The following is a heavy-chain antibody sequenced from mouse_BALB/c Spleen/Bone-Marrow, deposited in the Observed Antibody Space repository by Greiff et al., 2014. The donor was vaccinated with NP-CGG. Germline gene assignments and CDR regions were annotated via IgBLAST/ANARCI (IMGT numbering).Heavy chain of an antibody. J-gene: IGHJ3*01. Sequence: EVQLQQSGPELVKPGASMKISCKASGYSFTGYTMDWVKQSHGKNLEWIGLINPYNGGTNYNQKFKGKATLTVDKSSSTAYMELLSLTSEDSAVYYCARDSYGFSYGFAYWGQGPLVTVSA. CDR2: INPYNGGT. D-gene: IGHD1-1*01. V-gene: IGHV1-18*01. CDR3: ARDSYGFSYGFAY. CDR1: GYSFTGYT.